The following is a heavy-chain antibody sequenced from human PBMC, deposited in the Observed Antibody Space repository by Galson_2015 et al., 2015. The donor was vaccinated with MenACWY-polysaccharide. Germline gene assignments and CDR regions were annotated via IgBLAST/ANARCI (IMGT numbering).Heavy chain of an antibody. D-gene: IGHD6-13*01. CDR1: GFTFTNYA. J-gene: IGHJ4*02. CDR2: ITVSGDNT. CDR3: AKGLRGPAAGTDYFDY. V-gene: IGHV3-23*01. Sequence: SLRLSCAASGFTFTNYAMSWVRQTPGEGLEWVSAITVSGDNTYYADSLKGRFAISRDNSKNTLSLQMNSLRTEDTAVYYCAKGLRGPAAGTDYFDYWGQGTLVTVSS.